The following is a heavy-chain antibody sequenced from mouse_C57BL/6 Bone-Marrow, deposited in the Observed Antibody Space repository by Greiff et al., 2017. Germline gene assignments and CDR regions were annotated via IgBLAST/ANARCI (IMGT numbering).Heavy chain of an antibody. J-gene: IGHJ4*01. Sequence: QVQLQQPGAELVKPGASVKLSCKASGYTFTSYWMHWVKQRPGQGLEWIGMIHPNSGSTNYNEKFKSKATLTVDKSSSTAYMQLSSLTSDDSAVYYCAATYRVPMDYWGQGTSVTVSS. D-gene: IGHD5-1*01. CDR1: GYTFTSYW. CDR3: AATYRVPMDY. CDR2: IHPNSGST. V-gene: IGHV1-64*01.